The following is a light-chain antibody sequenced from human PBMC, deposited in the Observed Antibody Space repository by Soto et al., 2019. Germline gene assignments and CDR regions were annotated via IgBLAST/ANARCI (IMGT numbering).Light chain of an antibody. J-gene: IGKJ1*01. CDR1: QSLKSN. V-gene: IGKV3-15*01. CDR3: QQDNSCPRT. Sequence: EIVMTQSPATRPVSPGERAALSCRASQSLKSNLAWYHQKPGQAPRLLIYGASTRDTGILARFSGSESGTEFTLTISSLQSEDFGVYYCQQDNSCPRTFGQGTKVDIK. CDR2: GAS.